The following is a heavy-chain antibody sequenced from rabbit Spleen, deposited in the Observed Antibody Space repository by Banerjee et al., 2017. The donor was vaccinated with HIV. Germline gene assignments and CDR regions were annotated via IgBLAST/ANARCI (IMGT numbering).Heavy chain of an antibody. Sequence: QSLEESGGDLVKPEGSLTLTCKASGVSFSDKDVMCWVRQAPGKGLEWIACINAVTGKAVYASWAKGRFTISRTSSTTVTLQMTSLTAADTATYFCARGLFGEADEDLWGPGTLVTVS. CDR2: INAVTGKA. J-gene: IGHJ6*01. CDR3: ARGLFGEADEDL. D-gene: IGHD5-1*01. V-gene: IGHV1S40*01. CDR1: GVSFSDKDV.